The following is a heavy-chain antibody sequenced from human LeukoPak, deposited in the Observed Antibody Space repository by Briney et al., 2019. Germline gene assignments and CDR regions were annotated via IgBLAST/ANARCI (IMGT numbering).Heavy chain of an antibody. CDR3: ATSSRGVLSSSALFDY. CDR2: INPSGGRT. CDR1: GYTFTSYY. Sequence: ASVKVSCKSSGYTFTSYYMHWVRQAPGQGLEWMGIINPSGGRTIYAQKFQGRVTMTEDTSTDTAYMELSSLRSEDTAVYYCATSSRGVLSSSALFDYWGQGTLVTVSS. D-gene: IGHD6-6*01. J-gene: IGHJ4*02. V-gene: IGHV1-46*01.